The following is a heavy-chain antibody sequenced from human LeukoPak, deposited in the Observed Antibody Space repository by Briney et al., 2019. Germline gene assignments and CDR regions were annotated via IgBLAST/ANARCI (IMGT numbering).Heavy chain of an antibody. Sequence: PGGSLRLSCAASGFTFSSYAMSWVRQAPGKGLEWVSAISGSGGSTYYADSVKGRFTISRDNSKDTLYLQMNSRRAEDAAVYYCAKEDYGDYKTDYWGQGTLVTVSS. CDR3: AKEDYGDYKTDY. V-gene: IGHV3-23*01. J-gene: IGHJ4*02. CDR2: ISGSGGST. CDR1: GFTFSSYA. D-gene: IGHD4-17*01.